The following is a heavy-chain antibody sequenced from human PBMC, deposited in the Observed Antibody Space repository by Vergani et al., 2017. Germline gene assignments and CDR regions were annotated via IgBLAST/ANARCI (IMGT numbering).Heavy chain of an antibody. Sequence: QVQLQESGPGLVKPSETLSLTCTVSGGSITNNFWSWIRRPPGKGLEWIGYIHHSGATNSKSSLRSRVSISIDTSKNQFSLTLTSVTAADTAVYYCASDTHSGQRADRWGQGTLVTVSS. CDR3: ASDTHSGQRADR. CDR2: IHHSGAT. V-gene: IGHV4-59*01. CDR1: GGSITNNF. J-gene: IGHJ5*02. D-gene: IGHD6-19*01.